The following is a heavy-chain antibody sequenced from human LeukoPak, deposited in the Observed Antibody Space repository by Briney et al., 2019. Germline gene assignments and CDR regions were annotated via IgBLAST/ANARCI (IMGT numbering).Heavy chain of an antibody. D-gene: IGHD2/OR15-2a*01. V-gene: IGHV3-33*08. Sequence: GGSLRLSCAASGFTFSSYSMNWVRQAPGKGLEWVAIIWHDGSGKYYADSVKGRFTISRDNSKNTLYLQMNTLRAEDTAVYFCTRQSENHSLDYWGQGTLVTVSS. CDR2: IWHDGSGK. CDR3: TRQSENHSLDY. CDR1: GFTFSSYS. J-gene: IGHJ4*02.